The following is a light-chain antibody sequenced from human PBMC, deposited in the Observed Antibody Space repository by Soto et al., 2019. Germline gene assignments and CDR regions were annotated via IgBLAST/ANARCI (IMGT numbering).Light chain of an antibody. Sequence: EIVLTQSPATLSLSPGERATLSCRASQSVSSYLAWYQQKPGQAPRPLIYDASSRATGIPARFTGSGSGTDFTLTLTCLEPEDFAVYYCQQRTTWPITFGVGTKVEIK. CDR3: QQRTTWPIT. CDR2: DAS. V-gene: IGKV3-11*01. J-gene: IGKJ4*01. CDR1: QSVSSY.